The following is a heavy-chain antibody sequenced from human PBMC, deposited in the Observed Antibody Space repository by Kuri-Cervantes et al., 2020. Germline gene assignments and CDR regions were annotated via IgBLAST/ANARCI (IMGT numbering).Heavy chain of an antibody. CDR3: AKDGTVGHFDY. CDR1: GFTFSSYG. V-gene: IGHV3-30*18. Sequence: GESMKISCAASGFTFSSYGMHWVRQAPGKGLEWVAVISYDGSNIYYADSVKGRFNISRDNSKITLYLQMNSMRAEDTAVYCCAKDGTVGHFDYWGQGTLVTVSS. J-gene: IGHJ4*01. D-gene: IGHD4-17*01. CDR2: ISYDGSNI.